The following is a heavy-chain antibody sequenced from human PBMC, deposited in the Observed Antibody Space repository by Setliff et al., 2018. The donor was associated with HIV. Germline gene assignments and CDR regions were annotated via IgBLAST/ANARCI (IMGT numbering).Heavy chain of an antibody. V-gene: IGHV4-61*09. CDR2: VYVAGTV. CDR3: ARARTIGVSAVFFDP. Sequence: PSETLSLPCSVSGGSMSSGSYSWTWLRQPAGKEPELIGHVYVAGTVICNPSLASRLTISIVPSKNQFSLDLTAVTAADTGKYYCARARTIGVSAVFFDPWGQGIPVTVSS. J-gene: IGHJ5*02. CDR1: GGSMSSGSYS. D-gene: IGHD3-3*01.